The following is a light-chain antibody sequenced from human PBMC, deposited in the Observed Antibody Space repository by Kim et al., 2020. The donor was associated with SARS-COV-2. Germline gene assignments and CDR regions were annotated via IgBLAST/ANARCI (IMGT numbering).Light chain of an antibody. CDR2: KDS. Sequence: SYELTQPSSVSVSPGQTARITCSGDVLAKKYARWFQQKPGQAPVLVIYKDSERPSGIPERFSGSSSGTTVTLTISGAQVEDEADYYFYSAADNLFGGGTQLTVL. J-gene: IGLJ3*02. CDR3: YSAADNL. V-gene: IGLV3-27*01. CDR1: VLAKKY.